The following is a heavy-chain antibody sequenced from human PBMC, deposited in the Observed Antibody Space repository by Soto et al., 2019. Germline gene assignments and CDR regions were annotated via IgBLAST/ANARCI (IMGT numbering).Heavy chain of an antibody. Sequence: QVQLVESGGGVVQPGRSLRLSCAASGFTFSSYGMHWVRQAPGKGREWVAVISNDGNNKYHADSVKGRFTISRDNSKNTLYLQMNSLRAEDTAVYYCAKDSGRGSADYYFDYWGQGTLVTVSS. V-gene: IGHV3-30*18. CDR1: GFTFSSYG. CDR2: ISNDGNNK. J-gene: IGHJ4*02. CDR3: AKDSGRGSADYYFDY. D-gene: IGHD3-10*01.